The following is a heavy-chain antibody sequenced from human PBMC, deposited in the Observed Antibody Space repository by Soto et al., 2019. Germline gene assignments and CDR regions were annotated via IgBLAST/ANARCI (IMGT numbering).Heavy chain of an antibody. V-gene: IGHV4-34*01. CDR3: AREGVVGCSSTSCYESYGMDV. D-gene: IGHD2-2*01. CDR1: GGSFSGYY. CDR2: INYSGST. Sequence: SETLSLTCAVYGGSFSGYYWSWIRQHLGKGLEWIGDINYSGSTYYNPSLKSRVTISVDTSKNQFSLKLSSVTAADTAVYYCAREGVVGCSSTSCYESYGMDVWGQGTTVTVSS. J-gene: IGHJ6*02.